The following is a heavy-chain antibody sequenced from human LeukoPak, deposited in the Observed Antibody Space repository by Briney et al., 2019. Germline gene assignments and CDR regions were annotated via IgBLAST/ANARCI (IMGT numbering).Heavy chain of an antibody. J-gene: IGHJ4*02. D-gene: IGHD7-27*01. V-gene: IGHV3-23*01. CDR2: ISGSGGST. CDR3: ARDLNWETY. Sequence: PGGSLRLSCAASGFTFSSYAMSWVRQAPGKGLEWVSAISGSGGSTYYADSVKGRFTISRDNSENTLYLQMNSLRVEDTAVYYCARDLNWETYWGQGTLVSVSS. CDR1: GFTFSSYA.